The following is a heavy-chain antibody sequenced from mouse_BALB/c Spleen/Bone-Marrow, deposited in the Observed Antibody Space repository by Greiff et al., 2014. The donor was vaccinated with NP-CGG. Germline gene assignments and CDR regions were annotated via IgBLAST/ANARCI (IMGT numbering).Heavy chain of an antibody. J-gene: IGHJ4*01. Sequence: EVQLQQSGPELVKPGASVKISCKASGYSFTGYYMHWVKQSHVKSLEWIGRINPYNGATNYNQNFKVKASLTVDKSSSTAYMELHSLTSEDSAVYYCAKNYRYDGALDYWGQGTSVTVSS. CDR3: AKNYRYDGALDY. CDR2: INPYNGAT. CDR1: GYSFTGYY. D-gene: IGHD2-14*01. V-gene: IGHV1-18*01.